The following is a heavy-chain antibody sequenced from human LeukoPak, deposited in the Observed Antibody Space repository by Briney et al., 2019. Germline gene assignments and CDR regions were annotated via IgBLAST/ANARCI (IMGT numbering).Heavy chain of an antibody. V-gene: IGHV3-9*01. CDR3: AKEGGAAAKGHYWYFDL. CDR1: GFTFRSNA. Sequence: PGGSLRLSCAASGFTFRSNAMHWVRQAPGKGLEWVSGISWNSGSIGYADSVKGRFTISRDNAKNSLYLQMNSLRAEDTALYYCAKEGGAAAKGHYWYFDLWGRGTLVTVSS. CDR2: ISWNSGSI. D-gene: IGHD6-13*01. J-gene: IGHJ2*01.